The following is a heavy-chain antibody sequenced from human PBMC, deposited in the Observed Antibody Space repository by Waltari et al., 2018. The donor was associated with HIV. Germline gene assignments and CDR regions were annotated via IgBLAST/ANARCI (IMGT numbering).Heavy chain of an antibody. CDR2: ISSSGSFI. D-gene: IGHD6-13*01. CDR3: ARDSRGTSWSLNWFDP. V-gene: IGHV3-21*02. CDR1: GSPFRHPV. J-gene: IGHJ5*02. Sequence: EVQLVDSGGGLVKPGGSLRLSCAAHGSPFRHPVINRVRQSPGKGLEWVSSISSSGSFIYYADSVKGRFTISRDNAQNSMYLQMNNLRADDSAMYYCARDSRGTSWSLNWFDPWGQGTLVTVSS.